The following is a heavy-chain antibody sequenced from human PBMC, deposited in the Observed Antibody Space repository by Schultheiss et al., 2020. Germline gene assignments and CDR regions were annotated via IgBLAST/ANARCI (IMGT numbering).Heavy chain of an antibody. CDR1: GGSFSGYY. CDR2: INHSGST. J-gene: IGHJ3*02. Sequence: SETLSLTCAVYGGSFSGYYWSWIRQPPGKGLEWIGEINHSGSTNYNPSLKSRVTISVDTSKNQFSLKLSSVTAADTAVYYCASEGPKETFDIWPTDNGHRLL. V-gene: IGHV4-34*01. CDR3: ASEGPKETFDI.